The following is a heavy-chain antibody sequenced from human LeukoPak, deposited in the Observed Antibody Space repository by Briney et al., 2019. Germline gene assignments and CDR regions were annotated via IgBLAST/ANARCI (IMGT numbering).Heavy chain of an antibody. Sequence: QPGRSLGLSCAASGLTFSSSGMHWVRQAPGKGLEWVAGISYDGSNKFYADSVKGRFTISRDNSKNTLYLQMNSLRPEDTAVYYCAKGRDLTTCTTWELDHWGQGTLVTVSS. CDR1: GLTFSSSG. D-gene: IGHD1-1*01. CDR2: ISYDGSNK. CDR3: AKGRDLTTCTTWELDH. J-gene: IGHJ4*02. V-gene: IGHV3-30*18.